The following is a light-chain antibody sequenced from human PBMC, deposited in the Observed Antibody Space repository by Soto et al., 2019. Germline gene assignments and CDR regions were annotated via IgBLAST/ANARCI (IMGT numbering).Light chain of an antibody. CDR2: GAS. J-gene: IGKJ1*01. Sequence: EIVMTQSPATLSVSPWERATLSCRASQSVSSNLAWYQQKPGQAPRLLIYGASTRATGIPARFSGSGSGTEFTLTISSLEPEDFAVYFCQQYGSSPRTFGQGTKVDIK. CDR3: QQYGSSPRT. CDR1: QSVSSN. V-gene: IGKV3-15*01.